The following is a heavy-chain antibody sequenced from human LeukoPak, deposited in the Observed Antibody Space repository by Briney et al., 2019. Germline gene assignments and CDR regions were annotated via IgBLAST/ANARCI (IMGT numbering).Heavy chain of an antibody. D-gene: IGHD6-13*01. J-gene: IGHJ4*02. CDR3: ARVREATIAPFFDY. CDR1: GDSISSGDYY. V-gene: IGHV4-31*03. Sequence: SETLSLTCTVSGDSISSGDYYWTWIRQHPGKGLEWIGCIYYSGSTYYNLSLKSRVIISADTSKNHFSLKLSSVTAADTAVYYCARVREATIAPFFDYWGQGILVTVSS. CDR2: IYYSGST.